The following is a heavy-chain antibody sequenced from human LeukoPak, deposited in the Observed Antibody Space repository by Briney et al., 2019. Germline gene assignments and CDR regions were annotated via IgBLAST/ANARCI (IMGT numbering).Heavy chain of an antibody. D-gene: IGHD3-10*01. J-gene: IGHJ5*02. V-gene: IGHV3-21*01. CDR3: ARDYGSGSKDNWFDP. CDR2: ISSSSSYI. CDR1: GFTFSSYA. Sequence: GGSLRLSCAASGFTFSSYAMSWVRQAPGKGLEWVSSISSSSSYIYYADSVKGRFTISRDNAKNSLYLQMNSLRAEDTAVYYCARDYGSGSKDNWFDPWGQGTLVTVSS.